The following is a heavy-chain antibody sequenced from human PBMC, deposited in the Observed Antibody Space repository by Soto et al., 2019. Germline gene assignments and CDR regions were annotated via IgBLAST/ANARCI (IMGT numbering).Heavy chain of an antibody. CDR3: ARDSPPPRE. Sequence: QVQLVQSGAEVKKPGASVKVSCKASGYTFTSYHITWVRQTPGQGLEWMGWISAYNGNTNYAQKLQGRVPRTTDTSTSTNYTGLRSLRSDGTAVYYCARDSPPPREWGPGTLVTVSS. CDR2: ISAYNGNT. V-gene: IGHV1-18*01. J-gene: IGHJ4*02. CDR1: GYTFTSYH.